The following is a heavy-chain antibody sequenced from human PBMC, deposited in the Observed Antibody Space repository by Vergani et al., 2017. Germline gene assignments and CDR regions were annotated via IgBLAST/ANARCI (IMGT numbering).Heavy chain of an antibody. D-gene: IGHD1-26*01. CDR3: ARDRFSGDLLGLVSYMDL. CDR1: GFTFSAHA. V-gene: IGHV3-23*01. J-gene: IGHJ6*03. Sequence: EVQLMESGGGWAQPGGSLRLSCAASGFTFSAHAMTWVRQGPGKGLEWVSAIRGSGGSTDYADSVKDRFTISRDNGKNRLFLQMNNVRAEDAAVYYCARDRFSGDLLGLVSYMDLWGKGTTVTVSS. CDR2: IRGSGGST.